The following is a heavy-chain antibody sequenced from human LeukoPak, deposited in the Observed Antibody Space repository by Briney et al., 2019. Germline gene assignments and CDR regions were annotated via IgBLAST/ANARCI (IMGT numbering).Heavy chain of an antibody. D-gene: IGHD5-24*01. CDR2: ISPYNGNT. V-gene: IGHV1-18*01. CDR1: GYTFTSYG. Sequence: GASVKVSCKASGYTFTSYGISWVRQAPGQGLEWMGWISPYNGNTNYAQKLQGRVTMTTDTSTSTAYMDLRSLRSDDTAVYYCAIFRDGYNFIDIWGQGTMVTVSS. J-gene: IGHJ3*02. CDR3: AIFRDGYNFIDI.